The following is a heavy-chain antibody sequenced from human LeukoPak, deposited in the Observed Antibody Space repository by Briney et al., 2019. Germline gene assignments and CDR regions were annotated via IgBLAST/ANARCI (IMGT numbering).Heavy chain of an antibody. V-gene: IGHV3-23*01. CDR2: ISGSGGST. CDR3: AKKGRPVVTATNDY. Sequence: GGSLRLSCAASEFTFSSYAMSWVRQAPGKGLEWVSAISGSGGSTYYADSVKGRFTISRDNSKNTLYLQMNSLRAEDTAVYYCAKKGRPVVTATNDYWGQGTLVTVSS. D-gene: IGHD2-21*02. CDR1: EFTFSSYA. J-gene: IGHJ4*02.